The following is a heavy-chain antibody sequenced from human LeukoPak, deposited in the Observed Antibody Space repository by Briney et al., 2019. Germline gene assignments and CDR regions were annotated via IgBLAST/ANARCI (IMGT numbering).Heavy chain of an antibody. CDR2: ISYDGSSE. V-gene: IGHV3-30-3*01. J-gene: IGHJ3*02. D-gene: IGHD3-16*01. Sequence: GGSLRLSCAASGFTFSSYSMHWVRQAPGKGLEWVAVISYDGSSEYYADSVRGRFTISRDNSKNTLYLQMNSLGAEDTAVYYCAKVKGEVIGAFDIWGQGTMVTVSS. CDR1: GFTFSSYS. CDR3: AKVKGEVIGAFDI.